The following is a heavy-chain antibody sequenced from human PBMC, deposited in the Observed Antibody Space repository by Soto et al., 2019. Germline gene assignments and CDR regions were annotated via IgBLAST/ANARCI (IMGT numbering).Heavy chain of an antibody. Sequence: GVSLRLSGVACGFTLMRNALSWVRQARGKGLEWVSAISGDGADTYYADSVGGRFTISRDNSKNTLSLQMNSLRDEDTALYYCVKDFRCADWGQGTRVTVSS. J-gene: IGHJ4*02. V-gene: IGHV3-23*01. D-gene: IGHD2-8*01. CDR3: VKDFRCAD. CDR2: ISGDGADT. CDR1: GFTLMRNA.